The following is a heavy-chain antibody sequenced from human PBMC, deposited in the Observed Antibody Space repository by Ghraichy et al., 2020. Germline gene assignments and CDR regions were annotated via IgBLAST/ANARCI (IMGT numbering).Heavy chain of an antibody. D-gene: IGHD3-10*01. Sequence: GGSLRLSCSASGFVFSNFAMSWVRQARGKGLEWVSSLRGRGESTYYADSVKGRFTISRDNSRNTLYLQMDSLKAEDTAIYYCAKVDGEPYGRPNDAFDFWCQGTLVTVSS. CDR1: GFVFSNFA. CDR2: LRGRGEST. V-gene: IGHV3-23*01. J-gene: IGHJ3*01. CDR3: AKVDGEPYGRPNDAFDF.